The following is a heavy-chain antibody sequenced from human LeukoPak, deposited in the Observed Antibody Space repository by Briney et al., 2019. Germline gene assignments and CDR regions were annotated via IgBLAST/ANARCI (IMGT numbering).Heavy chain of an antibody. J-gene: IGHJ4*02. V-gene: IGHV4-59*01. Sequence: AETLSLMCTVSGGSISSYYWRWIRQPRGGGLVWLGYIYYSGSTNYNPSLTSRVNISVDTSKNQFSLKLSSVTAADTAVYYCARHLGEAYFDFWGQGTLVTVSS. CDR1: GGSISSYY. D-gene: IGHD3-16*01. CDR3: ARHLGEAYFDF. CDR2: IYYSGST.